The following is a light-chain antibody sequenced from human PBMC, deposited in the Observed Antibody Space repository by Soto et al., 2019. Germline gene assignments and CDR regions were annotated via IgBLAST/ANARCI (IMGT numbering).Light chain of an antibody. CDR2: EGS. Sequence: QSALAQPASVSGSPGQSITISRTGTSSDVGSYNLVSWYQQHPGKAPKLMIYEGSKRPSGVSNRFSGSKSGYTASLTISELQAEDEADYYCCSYAGSSTFYYVFGTGTKVTVL. CDR1: SSDVGSYNL. CDR3: CSYAGSSTFYYV. J-gene: IGLJ1*01. V-gene: IGLV2-23*01.